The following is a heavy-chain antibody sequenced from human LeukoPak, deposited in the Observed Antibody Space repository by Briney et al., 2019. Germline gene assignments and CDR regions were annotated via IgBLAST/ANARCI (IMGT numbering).Heavy chain of an antibody. D-gene: IGHD3-10*01. CDR1: GYSINNGFY. V-gene: IGHV4-38-2*02. J-gene: IGHJ4*02. Sequence: SETLSLTCTVSGYSINNGFYWGWIRQPPGKGLEWIGTIHYSGNTDYKPSLKSRVTISGDTSKNQFSLKLSSVTAADTAVYYCARGFRGPNFDYWGQGTLVTVSS. CDR3: ARGFRGPNFDY. CDR2: IHYSGNT.